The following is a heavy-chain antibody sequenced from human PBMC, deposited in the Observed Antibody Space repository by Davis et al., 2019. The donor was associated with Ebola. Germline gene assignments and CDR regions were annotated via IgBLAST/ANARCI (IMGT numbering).Heavy chain of an antibody. Sequence: SETLSLTCSVSGGSIRSSSYYWSWLRQHPGKGLEWIGSIYYSRRTYSNPSLKSRVSMSVDTSKRQFSLKLSSMIAADTAVDYCAIQIVGTTRVFDYWGQGTLVTVSS. V-gene: IGHV4-39*01. CDR3: AIQIVGTTRVFDY. D-gene: IGHD1-26*01. CDR1: GGSIRSSSYY. CDR2: IYYSRRT. J-gene: IGHJ4*02.